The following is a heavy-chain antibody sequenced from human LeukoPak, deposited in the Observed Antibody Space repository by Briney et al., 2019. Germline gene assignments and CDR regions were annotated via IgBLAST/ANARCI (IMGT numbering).Heavy chain of an antibody. D-gene: IGHD4/OR15-4a*01. CDR2: IYYGQTI. CDR1: AASISSSSHH. V-gene: IGHV4-39*01. J-gene: IGHJ5*01. Sequence: SETLSLTCTISAASISSSSHHWGWIRQSPGKGLEWIGSIYYGQTIYYNPSLNSRVTISVVTSEDQFTLQLNSVTAADTAVYYCVRHDGRGGATMGAFDSWGQGSLVTVSS. CDR3: VRHDGRGGATMGAFDS.